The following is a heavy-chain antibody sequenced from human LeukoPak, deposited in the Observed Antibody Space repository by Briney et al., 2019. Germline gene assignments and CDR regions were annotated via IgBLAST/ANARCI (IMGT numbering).Heavy chain of an antibody. CDR1: GFTFSSYS. CDR3: ARGGEGPYYYYMDV. J-gene: IGHJ6*03. V-gene: IGHV3-21*01. Sequence: GGSLRLSCAASGFTFSSYSMNWVRQAPGKGLEWVSFISSSSSYIYYADSVKGRFTISRDNVKNSLYLQMNSLRAEDTAVYSCARGGEGPYYYYMDVWGKGTTVTVSS. D-gene: IGHD3-10*01. CDR2: ISSSSSYI.